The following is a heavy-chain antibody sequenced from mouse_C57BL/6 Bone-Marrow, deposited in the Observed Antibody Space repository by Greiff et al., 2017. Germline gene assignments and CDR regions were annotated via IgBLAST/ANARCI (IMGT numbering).Heavy chain of an antibody. V-gene: IGHV1-55*01. CDR1: GYTFTSYW. J-gene: IGHJ2*01. CDR2: IYPGSGST. Sequence: VQLQQSGAELVKPGASVKMSCKASGYTFTSYWITWVKQRPGQGLEWIGDIYPGSGSTNYNEKFKSKATLTVDTSSSTAYMQLSSLTSEDSAVYYCARGAYYSNYGYYWGQGTTLTVSS. CDR3: ARGAYYSNYGYY. D-gene: IGHD2-5*01.